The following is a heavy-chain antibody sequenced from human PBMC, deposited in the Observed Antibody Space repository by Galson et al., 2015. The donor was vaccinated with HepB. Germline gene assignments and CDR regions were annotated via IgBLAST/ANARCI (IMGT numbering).Heavy chain of an antibody. J-gene: IGHJ3*02. V-gene: IGHV3-33*01. CDR2: IWYDGSNK. CDR1: GFTFSSYG. D-gene: IGHD3-10*01. CDR3: ARDGSGSYFAFDI. Sequence: SLRLSCAASGFTFSSYGMHWVRQAPGKGLEWVAVIWYDGSNKYYADSVKGRFTISRDNSKNTLYLQMNSLRAEDTAVYYCARDGSGSYFAFDIWGQGTVVTVSS.